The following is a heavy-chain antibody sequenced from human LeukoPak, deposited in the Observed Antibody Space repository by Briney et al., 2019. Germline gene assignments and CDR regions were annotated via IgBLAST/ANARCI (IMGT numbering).Heavy chain of an antibody. CDR3: ARSLRGTLGYFDL. CDR1: GGSFSGYY. V-gene: IGHV4-34*01. CDR2: INHSGST. J-gene: IGHJ2*01. Sequence: SETLSLTCAVYGGSFSGYYWSWIRHPPGKGLEWIGEINHSGSTNYNPSLKSRVTISVDTSKNQFSLKLSSVTAADTAVYYCARSLRGTLGYFDLWGRGTLVTVSS.